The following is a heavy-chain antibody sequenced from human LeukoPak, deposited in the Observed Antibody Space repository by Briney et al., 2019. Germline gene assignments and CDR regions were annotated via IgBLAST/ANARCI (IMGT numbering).Heavy chain of an antibody. Sequence: PSQTLSLTCTVSGDSINIHHHFWGWIRQHPGKGLEWIGYVNYIGSTFYNPSLKSRVSISLDTSKNQISLNLTTVTAADTAVYYCAREGGNFDFDSWGQGSLVTVSS. V-gene: IGHV4-31*03. J-gene: IGHJ4*02. CDR3: AREGGNFDFDS. CDR1: GDSINIHHHF. CDR2: VNYIGST. D-gene: IGHD4-23*01.